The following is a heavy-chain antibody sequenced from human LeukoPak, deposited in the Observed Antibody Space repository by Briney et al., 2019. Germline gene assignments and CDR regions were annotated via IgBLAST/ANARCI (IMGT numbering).Heavy chain of an antibody. CDR2: INSDGSTT. D-gene: IGHD6-19*01. J-gene: IGHJ4*02. Sequence: GGSLRLSCAASGFTFSDYYMSWIRHAPGKGLVWVSRINSDGSTTNYADSVKGRFTISRGNAKNTLYLQMNSLRADDTAVYYCARSRWLDAFDYWGQGTLVTVSS. CDR1: GFTFSDYY. CDR3: ARSRWLDAFDY. V-gene: IGHV3-74*01.